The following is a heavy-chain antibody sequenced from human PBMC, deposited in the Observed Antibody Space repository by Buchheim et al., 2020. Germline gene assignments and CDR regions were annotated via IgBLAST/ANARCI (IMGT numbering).Heavy chain of an antibody. Sequence: QVQLVQSGAEVKKPGASVKVSCKASGYTFTGYYMHWVRQAPGQGLEWMGWINPNSGGTNYAQKFQGWVTMTRDTAISTAYMELSRLRSDDTAVYDYAREKVHLRYYYYYGMDVWGQGTT. D-gene: IGHD1-1*01. CDR2: INPNSGGT. V-gene: IGHV1-2*04. CDR1: GYTFTGYY. CDR3: AREKVHLRYYYYYGMDV. J-gene: IGHJ6*02.